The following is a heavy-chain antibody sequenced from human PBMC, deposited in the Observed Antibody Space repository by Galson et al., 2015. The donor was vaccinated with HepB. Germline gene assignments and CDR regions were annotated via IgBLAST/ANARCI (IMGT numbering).Heavy chain of an antibody. V-gene: IGHV3-30-3*01. Sequence: SLRLSCAASGFTFSSYAMHWVRQAPGKGLEWVAVISYDGSNKYYADSVKGRFTISRDNSKNTLYLQMNSLRAEDTAVYYCARVAGIRYFDWSTYYWGQGTLVTVSS. CDR2: ISYDGSNK. D-gene: IGHD3-9*01. CDR1: GFTFSSYA. J-gene: IGHJ4*02. CDR3: ARVAGIRYFDWSTYY.